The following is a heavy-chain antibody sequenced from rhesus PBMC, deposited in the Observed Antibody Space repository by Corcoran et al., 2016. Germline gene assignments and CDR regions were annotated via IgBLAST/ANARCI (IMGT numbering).Heavy chain of an antibody. J-gene: IGHJ4*01. Sequence: QVQLQESGPGLVKPSATLSLTRAVSGYSLRSGYYWGWTPQPPGTGVEWIGHISSGGSNYLNPSLKSRVTLSVDTSKNQFSLKLSSVTAADTAVYYCARHHPSAGYFDYWGQGVLVTVSS. V-gene: IGHV4S14*01. CDR2: ISSGGSN. CDR1: GYSLRSGYY. D-gene: IGHD1-1*01. CDR3: ARHHPSAGYFDY.